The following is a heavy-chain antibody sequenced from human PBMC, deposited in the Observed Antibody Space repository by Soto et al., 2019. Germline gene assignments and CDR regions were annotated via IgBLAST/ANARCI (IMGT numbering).Heavy chain of an antibody. J-gene: IGHJ4*02. Sequence: GVPVEACCKAPGDGLASCYRWWVRQPPGQGLEGMGIINPSGGSTSYAQKFQGRVTMTRDTSTSSVYMELSSLRSEDTAVYYSARDRHSYSDYFDYWGQGTLVPVS. CDR1: GDGLASCY. D-gene: IGHD4-4*01. CDR3: ARDRHSYSDYFDY. CDR2: INPSGGST. V-gene: IGHV1-46*03.